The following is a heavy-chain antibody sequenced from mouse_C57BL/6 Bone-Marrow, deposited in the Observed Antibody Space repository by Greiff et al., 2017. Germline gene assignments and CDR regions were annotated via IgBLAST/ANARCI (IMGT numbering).Heavy chain of an antibody. CDR3: TPFYYGSSYWYFDV. J-gene: IGHJ1*03. Sequence: EVQLQQSGAELVRPGASVKLSCTASGFNIKDDYMHWVKQRPEQGLEWIGWIDPENGDTEYASKFQGKATITADTSSNTAYLPLSSLTSEDAAVYYGTPFYYGSSYWYFDVWGTGTTVTVSS. V-gene: IGHV14-4*01. CDR2: IDPENGDT. CDR1: GFNIKDDY. D-gene: IGHD1-1*01.